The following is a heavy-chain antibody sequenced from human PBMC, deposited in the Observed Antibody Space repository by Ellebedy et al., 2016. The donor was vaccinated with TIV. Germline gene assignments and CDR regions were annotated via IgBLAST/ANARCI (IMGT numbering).Heavy chain of an antibody. V-gene: IGHV4-34*01. D-gene: IGHD1-26*01. Sequence: ESLKISCAASGFTFSNYWMNWVRQAPGKGLEWIGEINHSGSTNYNPSLKSRVTISADTPKNQFSLRLKSVTAADTATYFCARHGTVGPTAYYYYSGLDVWGLGTTVTVSS. CDR1: GFTFSNYW. J-gene: IGHJ6*02. CDR2: INHSGST. CDR3: ARHGTVGPTAYYYYSGLDV.